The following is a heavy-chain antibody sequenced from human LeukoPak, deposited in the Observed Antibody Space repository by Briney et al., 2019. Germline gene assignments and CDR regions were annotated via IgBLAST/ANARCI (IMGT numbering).Heavy chain of an antibody. J-gene: IGHJ4*02. CDR3: ARENPYSSSSSIDY. D-gene: IGHD6-6*01. CDR1: GGSISSGGYY. CDR2: IYYSGST. V-gene: IGHV4-31*03. Sequence: SETLSLTCTVSGGSISSGGYYWSWIRQHPGKGLEWIGYIYYSGSTHYNPSLKSRVTISVDTSKNQFSLKLSSVTAADTAVYYCARENPYSSSSSIDYWGQGTLVTVSS.